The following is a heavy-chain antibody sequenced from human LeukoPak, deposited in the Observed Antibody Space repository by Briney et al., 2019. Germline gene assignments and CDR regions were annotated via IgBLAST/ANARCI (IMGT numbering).Heavy chain of an antibody. V-gene: IGHV3-48*03. CDR3: ARDGVAGFLRWPKMDV. D-gene: IGHD6-19*01. CDR1: GFTFSSYE. Sequence: GGSLRLSCAASGFTFSSYEMNWVRQAPGKGLEWVSYISSSGRTKYYADSVKGRFTISRDNAKNSLYLQMNSLRAEDTAVYYCARDGVAGFLRWPKMDVWGKGTTVTVSS. J-gene: IGHJ6*04. CDR2: ISSSGRTK.